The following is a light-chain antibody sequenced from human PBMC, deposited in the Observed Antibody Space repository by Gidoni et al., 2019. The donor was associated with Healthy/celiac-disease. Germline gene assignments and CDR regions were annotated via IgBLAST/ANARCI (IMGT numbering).Light chain of an antibody. CDR1: QSVSSN. J-gene: IGKJ4*01. V-gene: IGKV3-15*01. Sequence: EIVMTQSPATLSVSPGDRATLSCRASQSVSSNLAWYQQKPGQAPRLLIYGASTRATGIPARFSGSGSGTEFTLTISSLQSEDFAVYYCQQYNNWPPGRLXFXGGTKVEIK. CDR3: QQYNNWPPGRLX. CDR2: GAS.